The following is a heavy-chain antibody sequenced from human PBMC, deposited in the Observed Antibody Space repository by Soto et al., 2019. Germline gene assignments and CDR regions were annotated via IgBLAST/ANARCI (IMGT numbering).Heavy chain of an antibody. J-gene: IGHJ5*02. CDR3: AKDPPISGDWYNWFDP. CDR1: GFTFSSYA. D-gene: IGHD7-27*01. Sequence: EVQLLESGGGLVQPGGSLRLSCAASGFTFSSYAMSWVRQAPGKGLEWVSAISGSGGSTYYADSVKGRFTISRDNSKNTLYLQMTSLRAEDTAVYYCAKDPPISGDWYNWFDPWGQGTLVTVSS. CDR2: ISGSGGST. V-gene: IGHV3-23*01.